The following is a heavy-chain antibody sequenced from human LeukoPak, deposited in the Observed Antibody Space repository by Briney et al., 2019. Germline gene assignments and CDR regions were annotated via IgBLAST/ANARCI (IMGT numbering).Heavy chain of an antibody. Sequence: PGRSLRLSCAASGFAFHDYAMHWVRQAPGKGLEWVSSISWNSGTIRYADSVKGRFTISRDNAKNSLYLQMNSLRAEDTALYYCAKASGGYCSGISCYHFDYWGQGTLVTVSS. D-gene: IGHD2-2*01. CDR1: GFAFHDYA. CDR3: AKASGGYCSGISCYHFDY. J-gene: IGHJ4*02. CDR2: ISWNSGTI. V-gene: IGHV3-9*01.